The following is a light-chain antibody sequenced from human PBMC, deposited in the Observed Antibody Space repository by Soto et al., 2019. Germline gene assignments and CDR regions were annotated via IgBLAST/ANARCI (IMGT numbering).Light chain of an antibody. Sequence: DIQMTQSPSTLSASVGDRVTITCRASQSIINWLAWYQQKPGKAPRFLIHQASVLETGVPSRFSGSGSETEFALNINSLQPDDFGVYYCQQYLNFPITFGQGTRLDIK. CDR2: QAS. CDR1: QSIINW. CDR3: QQYLNFPIT. J-gene: IGKJ5*01. V-gene: IGKV1-5*03.